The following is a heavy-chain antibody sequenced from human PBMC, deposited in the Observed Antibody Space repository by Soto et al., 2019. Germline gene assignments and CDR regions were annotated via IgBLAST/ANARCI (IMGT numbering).Heavy chain of an antibody. CDR3: ARGPRGLYHHDY. CDR1: GFTFSGDW. D-gene: IGHD2-2*01. Sequence: EVQLVESGGGLVQPGGSLRLSCAASGFTFSGDWRHWVRQGAGKGLVWVSRINMDGSSTNYADSVKGRFPISSDHAKNTLYLQMNSLRVDDTAVYYCARGPRGLYHHDYWGQGGLVTVSS. J-gene: IGHJ4*02. V-gene: IGHV3-74*01. CDR2: INMDGSST.